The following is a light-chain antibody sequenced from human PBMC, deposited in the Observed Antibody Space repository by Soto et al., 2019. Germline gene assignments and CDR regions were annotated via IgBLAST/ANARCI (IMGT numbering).Light chain of an antibody. CDR1: QSVLYYSNNRNY. J-gene: IGKJ4*01. CDR2: WAS. Sequence: DIVMTQSPASLAVSLGERATINCKSSQSVLYYSNNRNYLAWYQQKPGQAPKLLIYWASTRESGVPDRFSGSGSWTAFTLTISSLQAEDVAVYYCQQYYDSPLTFGGGTKVEIK. V-gene: IGKV4-1*01. CDR3: QQYYDSPLT.